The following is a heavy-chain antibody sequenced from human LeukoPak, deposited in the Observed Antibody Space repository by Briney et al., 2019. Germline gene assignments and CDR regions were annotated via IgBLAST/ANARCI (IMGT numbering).Heavy chain of an antibody. CDR3: ARGHSNYGDYFDY. CDR2: ISSSGIYI. V-gene: IGHV3-21*01. J-gene: IGHJ4*02. CDR1: GFTFSSYN. Sequence: GGSLRLSCVASGFTFSSYNMNWVRQAPGKGLEWVSSISSSGIYIYYADSVKGRFTISRDNAKSSLSLQMNSLRAEDTAVYYCARGHSNYGDYFDYWGQGTLVTVSS. D-gene: IGHD4-11*01.